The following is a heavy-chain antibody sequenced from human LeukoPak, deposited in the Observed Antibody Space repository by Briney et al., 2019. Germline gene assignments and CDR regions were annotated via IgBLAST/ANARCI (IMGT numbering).Heavy chain of an antibody. D-gene: IGHD3-10*01. V-gene: IGHV4-59*08. CDR1: GGSISSYY. J-gene: IGHJ6*03. CDR3: AGGRSRGYYYMDV. Sequence: SETLSLTCTVSGGSISSYYWSWIRQPPGKGLEWIGYIYYSGNTNYNPSLKSRVTISVDTSKNQFSLKLSSVTAADTAVYYCAGGRSRGYYYMDVWGKGTTVTVS. CDR2: IYYSGNT.